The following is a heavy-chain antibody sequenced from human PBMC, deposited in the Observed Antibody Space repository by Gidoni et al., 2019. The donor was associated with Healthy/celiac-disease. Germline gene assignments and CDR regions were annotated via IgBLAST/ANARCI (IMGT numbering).Heavy chain of an antibody. Sequence: QVQLGESGGGVVQPGRSLRLSCAASGFTFSSYGMHWVRQAPGKGLEWVAVISYDGSNKYYADSVKGRFTISRDNSKNTLYLQMNSLRAEDTAVYYCAKDRFLEWLLDYWDQGTLVTVSS. J-gene: IGHJ4*02. V-gene: IGHV3-30*18. D-gene: IGHD3-3*01. CDR3: AKDRFLEWLLDY. CDR2: ISYDGSNK. CDR1: GFTFSSYG.